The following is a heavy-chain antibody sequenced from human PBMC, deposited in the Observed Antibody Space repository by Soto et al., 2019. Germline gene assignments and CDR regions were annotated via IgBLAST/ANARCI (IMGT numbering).Heavy chain of an antibody. V-gene: IGHV3-30-3*01. CDR2: ISYDGSNK. Sequence: GSLRLSCAASGFTFSSYAMHWVRQAPGKGLEWVAVISYDGSNKCYADSVKGRFTISRDNSKNTLYLQMNSLRAEDTAVYYCARDRVGDTAMGDYWGQGTLVTVSS. J-gene: IGHJ4*02. CDR3: ARDRVGDTAMGDY. CDR1: GFTFSSYA. D-gene: IGHD5-18*01.